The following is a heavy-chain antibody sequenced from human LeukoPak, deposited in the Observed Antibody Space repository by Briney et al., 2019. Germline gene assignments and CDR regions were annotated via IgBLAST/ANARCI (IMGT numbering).Heavy chain of an antibody. Sequence: GSLRLSCAASGFSFRLYGMHWVRQAPGKGLEWVALMLYDGSGIYYADSVKGRFSVSRDNSNYMFYLQMTSLRAEDSAVYYCARDLASGNHPDGFDVWAQGTLVTVSS. CDR1: GFSFRLYG. D-gene: IGHD1-14*01. J-gene: IGHJ3*01. CDR3: ARDLASGNHPDGFDV. V-gene: IGHV3-33*05. CDR2: MLYDGSGI.